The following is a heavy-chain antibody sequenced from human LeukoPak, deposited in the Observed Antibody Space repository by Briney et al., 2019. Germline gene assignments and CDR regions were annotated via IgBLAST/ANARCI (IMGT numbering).Heavy chain of an antibody. CDR3: ASSQHAVAAADSWFDP. V-gene: IGHV4-39*01. Sequence: SETLSLTCTVSGRSISSTDYYWGWIRQPPGKGLEWIVNIVYSGISYYNSSLKSRVTIPVDTSKNQFSLKLRSVTAADTAVYYCASSQHAVAAADSWFDPWGQGTLVTVSS. CDR2: IVYSGIS. J-gene: IGHJ5*02. D-gene: IGHD6-13*01. CDR1: GRSISSTDYY.